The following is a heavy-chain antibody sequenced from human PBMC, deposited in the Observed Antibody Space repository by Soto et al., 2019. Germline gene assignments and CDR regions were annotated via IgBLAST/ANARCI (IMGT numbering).Heavy chain of an antibody. CDR2: IIPIFGTA. J-gene: IGHJ4*02. Sequence: SVKVSCKASGCTFSSYAISWVRQAPGQGLEWMGGIIPIFGTANYAQKFQGRVTITADESTSTAYMELSSLRSEDTAVYYCARELVDTAMVRAYYFDYWGQGTLVTVSS. CDR3: ARELVDTAMVRAYYFDY. D-gene: IGHD5-18*01. V-gene: IGHV1-69*13. CDR1: GCTFSSYA.